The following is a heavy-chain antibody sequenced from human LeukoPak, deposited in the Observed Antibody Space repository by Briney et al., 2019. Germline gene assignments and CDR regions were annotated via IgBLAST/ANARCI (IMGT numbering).Heavy chain of an antibody. V-gene: IGHV4-4*08. CDR3: ANRPRLSYDFWED. CDR2: IYNSGST. D-gene: IGHD3-3*01. J-gene: IGHJ4*02. Sequence: SETLSLTCSVSGGSISTYYWSWIRQTPGKGLEQIGYIYNSGSTNYNPSLEGRVTISVDTSKNQFSLKLSSVTAADTAVYYCANRPRLSYDFWEDWGQGTLVTVSS. CDR1: GGSISTYY.